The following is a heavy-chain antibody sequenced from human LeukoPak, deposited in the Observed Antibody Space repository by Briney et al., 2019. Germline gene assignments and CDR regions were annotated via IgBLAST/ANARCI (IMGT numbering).Heavy chain of an antibody. J-gene: IGHJ4*02. V-gene: IGHV4-34*01. CDR3: AGRRGYSYGYLGY. Sequence: KTSETLSLTCAVYGGSFSGYYWSWIRQPPGKGLEWIGEINHSGSTNYNPSLKSRVTISVDTSKNQFSLKLSSVTAADTAVYYCAGRRGYSYGYLGYWGQGTLVTVSS. CDR2: INHSGST. CDR1: GGSFSGYY. D-gene: IGHD5-18*01.